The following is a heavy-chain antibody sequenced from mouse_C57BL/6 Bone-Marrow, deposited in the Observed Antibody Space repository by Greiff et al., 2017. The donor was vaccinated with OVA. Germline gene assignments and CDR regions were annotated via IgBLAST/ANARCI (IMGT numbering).Heavy chain of an antibody. Sequence: ESGPGLVKPSQSLSLTCSVTGYSITSGYYWNWIRQFPGNKLEWMGYISYDGSNNYNPSLKNRISITRDTSKNQFFLKLNSVTTEDTATYYCARAGIYYGNYDWYFDVWGTGTTVTVSS. V-gene: IGHV3-6*01. CDR1: GYSITSGYY. J-gene: IGHJ1*03. CDR3: ARAGIYYGNYDWYFDV. CDR2: ISYDGSN. D-gene: IGHD2-1*01.